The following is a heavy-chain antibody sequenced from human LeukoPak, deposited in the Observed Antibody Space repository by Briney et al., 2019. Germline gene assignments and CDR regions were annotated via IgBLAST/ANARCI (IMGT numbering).Heavy chain of an antibody. Sequence: GGSLRLSCAASGFTFSSYAMSWDRQAPGKGLEWVSGMSGSGGSTYYADSVKGRFTISRDNSKDTLYLQMNSLRAEDTAVYYCAKGSGRITMIVVVTTHLDYWGQGTLVTVSS. CDR2: MSGSGGST. CDR3: AKGSGRITMIVVVTTHLDY. J-gene: IGHJ4*02. CDR1: GFTFSSYA. D-gene: IGHD3-22*01. V-gene: IGHV3-23*01.